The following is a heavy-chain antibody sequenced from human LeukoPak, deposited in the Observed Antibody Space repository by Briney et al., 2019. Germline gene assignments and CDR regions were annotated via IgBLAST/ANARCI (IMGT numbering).Heavy chain of an antibody. CDR3: ARAVSSVAGFWDY. D-gene: IGHD6-19*01. Sequence: SETLSLTCTVSGGSISSSSYYWGWIRQPPGKGLEWIGSIYYSGSTYYNPSLKSRVTISVDTSKNQFSLKLSSVTAADTAVYYCARAVSSVAGFWDYWGQGTLVTVSS. J-gene: IGHJ4*02. V-gene: IGHV4-39*07. CDR1: GGSISSSSYY. CDR2: IYYSGST.